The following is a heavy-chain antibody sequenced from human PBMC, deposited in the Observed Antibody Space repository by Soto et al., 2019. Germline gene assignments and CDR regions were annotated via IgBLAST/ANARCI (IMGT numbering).Heavy chain of an antibody. Sequence: SETLSLTCPVSGGSIKNQHWSWIRQPTGMRLEYIGYSYYSGSTNYNPSLRSRAAMSVDTSKKQFSLTLTSVTTADTAVYFCARYHCSDTTCDTTNWFDPWGQGTLVTVSS. V-gene: IGHV4-59*11. CDR1: GGSIKNQH. J-gene: IGHJ5*02. CDR2: SYYSGST. CDR3: ARYHCSDTTCDTTNWFDP. D-gene: IGHD2-2*01.